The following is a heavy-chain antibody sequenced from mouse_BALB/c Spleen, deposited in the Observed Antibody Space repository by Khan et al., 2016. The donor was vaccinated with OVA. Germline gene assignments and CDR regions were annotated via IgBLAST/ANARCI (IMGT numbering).Heavy chain of an antibody. J-gene: IGHJ2*01. V-gene: IGHV5-17*02. CDR2: ISSGSSTI. CDR3: ARDSNLDY. CDR1: GFTFSRFG. Sequence: EVELVESGGGLVQPGGSRKLSCAASGFTFSRFGMHWVRQAPEKGLEWVAYISSGSSTIYYADTVKGRFTISRDNPKNTLFLQMTSLRSEDTAMYYCARDSNLDYWGQGTTVTVSS.